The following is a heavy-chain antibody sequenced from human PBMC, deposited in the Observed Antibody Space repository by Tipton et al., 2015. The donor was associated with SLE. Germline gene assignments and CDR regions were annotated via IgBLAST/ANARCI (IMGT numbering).Heavy chain of an antibody. Sequence: TLSLTCAVYGGSFSGYYWSWIRQPPGKGLEWIGEINHSGSTNYNPSLKSRVTISVDTSKNQFSLKLSSVTAADTAVYYCARAIYSSSWYYYYGMDVWSQGTTVTVSS. J-gene: IGHJ6*02. V-gene: IGHV4-34*01. CDR1: GGSFSGYY. D-gene: IGHD6-13*01. CDR2: INHSGST. CDR3: ARAIYSSSWYYYYGMDV.